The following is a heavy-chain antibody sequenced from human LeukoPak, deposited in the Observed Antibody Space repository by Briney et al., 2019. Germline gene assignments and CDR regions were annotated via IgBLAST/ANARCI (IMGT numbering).Heavy chain of an antibody. Sequence: GRSLRLSCAASEFTFSNYALHWVRQAPGKGLQWVAVISYDGNTIHYADSVKGRFIISRDTSKNTLYLQMNSLRAEDTAVYYCARSGGLQKFDYWDQGTLVTVSS. V-gene: IGHV3-30-3*01. CDR2: ISYDGNTI. CDR1: EFTFSNYA. J-gene: IGHJ4*02. D-gene: IGHD4-11*01. CDR3: ARSGGLQKFDY.